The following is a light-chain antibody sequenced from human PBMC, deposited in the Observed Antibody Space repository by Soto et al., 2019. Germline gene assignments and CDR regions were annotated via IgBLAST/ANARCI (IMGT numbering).Light chain of an antibody. V-gene: IGKV3-20*01. CDR1: QSVSASH. J-gene: IGKJ4*01. Sequence: IVLTQSPGTLSLSPGERATLSCRASQSVSASHLAWYQQKPGQAPRLLLYGASTRATGIPDRFRGSGSGTDFTLTITRVEPEDFAVFYCQHYGSSPLTFGGGTKVEIK. CDR2: GAS. CDR3: QHYGSSPLT.